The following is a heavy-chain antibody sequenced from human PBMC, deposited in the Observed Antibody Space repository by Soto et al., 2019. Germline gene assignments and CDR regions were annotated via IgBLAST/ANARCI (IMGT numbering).Heavy chain of an antibody. V-gene: IGHV4-30-4*01. D-gene: IGHD2-15*01. CDR1: GGSISRGDYY. J-gene: IGHJ6*02. Sequence: QVQLQESGPGLVKPSQTLSLTCTVSGGSISRGDYYWSWIRQTPGKGLEWIGYIYYSGRTQYNPSLKSRVTISVDTSKNQFSLKLSPVTSADTAVHYCVRRYIVVEPPADGMDVWGQGTTVTVSS. CDR3: VRRYIVVEPPADGMDV. CDR2: IYYSGRT.